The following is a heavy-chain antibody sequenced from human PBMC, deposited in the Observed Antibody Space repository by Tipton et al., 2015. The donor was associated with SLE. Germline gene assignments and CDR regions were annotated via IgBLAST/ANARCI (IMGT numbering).Heavy chain of an antibody. CDR3: ARGGRWGDFDF. CDR1: GGSFSGHY. V-gene: IGHV4-34*01. D-gene: IGHD4-23*01. Sequence: TLSLTCAVYGGSFSGHYWNWIRQPPGKGLEWIGEITHSGSTNYNPSPKSRDTISVDTSKNQFSLMWTSVTAADTAVYYCARGGRWGDFDFWGQGTLVTVSS. J-gene: IGHJ4*02. CDR2: ITHSGST.